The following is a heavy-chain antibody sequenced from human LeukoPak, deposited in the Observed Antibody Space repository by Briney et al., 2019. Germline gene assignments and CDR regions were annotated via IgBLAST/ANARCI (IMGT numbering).Heavy chain of an antibody. V-gene: IGHV5-51*01. CDR2: IYPDDSDI. D-gene: IGHD3-22*01. J-gene: IGHJ2*01. CDR1: GYSFTRYW. Sequence: GESLQISCKGSGYSFTRYWIAWVRHMPGKGLEWMGVIYPDDSDIRYSPSFQGQVTISADKSISTAYLQWRSLKASDSAMYYCARHGYYDSSGYHYWYFDLWGRGTLVTVSA. CDR3: ARHGYYDSSGYHYWYFDL.